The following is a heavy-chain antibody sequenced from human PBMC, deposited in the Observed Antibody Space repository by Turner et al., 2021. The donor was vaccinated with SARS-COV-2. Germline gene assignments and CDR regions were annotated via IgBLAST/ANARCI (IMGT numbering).Heavy chain of an antibody. Sequence: QVQLQESRPGLVKPSETLSLTFTVSGGSISSYYWSWIRQPPGKGLEWSGYIYYSGSTNYNPSRKSRVTISVDTAKNQFSLKLSSVTAADTAVYYCARDRRREDEYRSGGSCYWGFDYWGQGTLVTVSS. V-gene: IGHV4-59*01. CDR1: GGSISSYY. D-gene: IGHD2-15*01. CDR2: IYYSGST. J-gene: IGHJ4*02. CDR3: ARDRRREDEYRSGGSCYWGFDY.